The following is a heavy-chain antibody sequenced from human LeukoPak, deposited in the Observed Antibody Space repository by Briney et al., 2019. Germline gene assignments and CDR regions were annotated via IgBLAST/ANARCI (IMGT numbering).Heavy chain of an antibody. D-gene: IGHD3-22*01. V-gene: IGHV1-18*01. CDR1: GYTFTSYG. CDR2: ISAYNGNT. CDR3: ARGHPLTYYYDSSGYYFDY. J-gene: IGHJ4*02. Sequence: ASVKVSCKASGYTFTSYGISWVRQAPGQGLEWTGWISAYNGNTNYAQKLQGRVTMTTDTSTSTAYMELRSLRSDDTAVYYCARGHPLTYYYDSSGYYFDYWGQGTLVTVSS.